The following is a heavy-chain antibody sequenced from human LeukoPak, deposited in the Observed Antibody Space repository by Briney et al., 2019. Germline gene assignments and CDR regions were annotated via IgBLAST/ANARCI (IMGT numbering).Heavy chain of an antibody. J-gene: IGHJ6*02. Sequence: ASETLSLSCTVSGGSISSGSYYWGWIRQPPGKGLEWTGTIYYSGSTFYNPSLKSRVTMSVDTSRNQFSLRLSSVTAADTAVYFCARHPQRSLGVTTSGPYYYAMDVWGQGTTVTVSS. V-gene: IGHV4-39*01. CDR1: GGSISSGSYY. D-gene: IGHD2-21*02. CDR2: IYYSGST. CDR3: ARHPQRSLGVTTSGPYYYAMDV.